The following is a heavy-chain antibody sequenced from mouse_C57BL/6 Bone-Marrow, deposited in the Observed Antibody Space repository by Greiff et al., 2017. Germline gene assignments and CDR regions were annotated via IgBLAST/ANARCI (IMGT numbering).Heavy chain of an antibody. D-gene: IGHD3-2*02. CDR2: IYPGSGST. Sequence: QVQLQQPGAELVKPGASVKMSCKASGYTFTSYWITWVKQRPGQGLEWIGDIYPGSGSTNYNEKFKSKATLTVDKSSSTAYMQLSSLTSEDSAVYYCASDSSGYAMDYWGQGTSVTVAS. V-gene: IGHV1-55*01. J-gene: IGHJ4*01. CDR3: ASDSSGYAMDY. CDR1: GYTFTSYW.